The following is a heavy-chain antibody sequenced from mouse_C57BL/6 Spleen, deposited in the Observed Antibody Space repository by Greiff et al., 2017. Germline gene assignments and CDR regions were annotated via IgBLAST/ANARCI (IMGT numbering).Heavy chain of an antibody. J-gene: IGHJ4*01. CDR3: TRGNYDDAMDD. CDR1: GYTFTDYE. CDR2: IDPETGGT. Sequence: QVQLQPSGAELVRPGASVTLSCKASGYTFTDYEMHWVKQTPVHGLEWIGAIDPETGGTAYNQKFKGKAILTADKSSSTAYMELRSLTSEDAAVYYCTRGNYDDAMDDWGQGTSVTVSS. V-gene: IGHV1-15*01. D-gene: IGHD2-4*01.